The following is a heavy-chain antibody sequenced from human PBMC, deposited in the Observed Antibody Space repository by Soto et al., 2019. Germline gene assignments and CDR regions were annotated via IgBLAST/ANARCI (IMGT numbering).Heavy chain of an antibody. CDR1: GGSFSGYY. V-gene: IGHV4-34*01. J-gene: IGHJ5*01. CDR2: INHSAST. CDR3: ARGITSISAVQGDALGYCYVXS. D-gene: IGHD6-25*01. Sequence: PETLSLTWAVYGGSFSGYYWTWIRQPPGKGLEWISDINHSASTNQNPALNSRVTISIGTSKNKFSLKLKSVTGADTAVYYCARGITSISAVQGDALGYCYVXSWGRGTMVAVXS.